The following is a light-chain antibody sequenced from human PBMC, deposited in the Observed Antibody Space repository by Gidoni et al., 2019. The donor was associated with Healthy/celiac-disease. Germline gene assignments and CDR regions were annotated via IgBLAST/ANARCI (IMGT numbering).Light chain of an antibody. CDR2: LVF. J-gene: IGKJ4*01. CDR1: QSLLHSNGYNY. V-gene: IGKV2-28*01. CDR3: MQALQTPLT. Sequence: DIVMTQSPLSLPVTPGEPASISCRSSQSLLHSNGYNYLDWYLQKPGQSPQLLIYLVFNRASGVPERFSGSGSGTDFTLKISRVEAEDVGVYYCMQALQTPLTFGGGTKVEIK.